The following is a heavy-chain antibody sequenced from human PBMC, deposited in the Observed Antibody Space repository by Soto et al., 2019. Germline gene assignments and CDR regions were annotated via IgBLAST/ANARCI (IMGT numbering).Heavy chain of an antibody. V-gene: IGHV3-30-3*01. CDR1: GFTFSSYA. D-gene: IGHD5-12*01. J-gene: IGHJ4*02. CDR3: ARGAGDGYNEPGYFDY. CDR2: ISYDGSNK. Sequence: QVQLVESGGGVVQPGRSLRLSCAASGFTFSSYAMHWVRQAPGKGLEWVAVISYDGSNKYYADSVKGRFTISRDNSKNTLYLQMNSLRAEDTAVYYCARGAGDGYNEPGYFDYWGQGTLVTVSS.